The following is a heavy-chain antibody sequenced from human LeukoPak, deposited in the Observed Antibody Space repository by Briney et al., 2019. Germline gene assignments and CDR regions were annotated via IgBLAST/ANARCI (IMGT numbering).Heavy chain of an antibody. CDR2: ISYDGSNK. Sequence: GRSLRLSCAASGFTFSSYGMHWVRQDPGKGLEWVAVISYDGSNKYYADSVKGRFTISRDNSKNTLYLQMNSLRAEDTAVYYCAKDWFDPWGQGTLVTVSS. CDR3: AKDWFDP. CDR1: GFTFSSYG. J-gene: IGHJ5*02. V-gene: IGHV3-30*18.